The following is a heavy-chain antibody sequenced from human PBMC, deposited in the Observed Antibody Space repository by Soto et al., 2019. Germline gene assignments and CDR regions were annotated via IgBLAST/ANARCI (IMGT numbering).Heavy chain of an antibody. CDR3: ARARPDIVMVVGATPGYYGMAV. J-gene: IGHJ6*02. CDR1: GFIFSGYY. V-gene: IGHV3-11*01. CDR2: ISGSGSHI. D-gene: IGHD2-15*01. Sequence: KAGGSLRLSCAASGFIFSGYYMTWIRQAPGKGLEWVSYISGSGSHIYYADSVKGRFTISRDNAKNSLYLQLNSLRVEDTAVYYCARARPDIVMVVGATPGYYGMAVWGQGPTVTVSS.